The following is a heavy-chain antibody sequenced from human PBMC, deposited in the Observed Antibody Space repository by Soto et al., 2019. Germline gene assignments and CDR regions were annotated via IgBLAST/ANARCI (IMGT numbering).Heavy chain of an antibody. CDR3: ARGGQSSSSWYGVGY. Sequence: QVQLQESGPGLVEPSETLSLTCTVSGGSISSDYWSWIRQPPGKGLEWIGYIYYSGSTNYNPSLKGRVTSSVDTSQNHVSRKLSSVTAADRAVYYCARGGQSSSSWYGVGYWGQVTLVTVSS. CDR2: IYYSGST. D-gene: IGHD6-13*01. J-gene: IGHJ4*02. V-gene: IGHV4-59*01. CDR1: GGSISSDY.